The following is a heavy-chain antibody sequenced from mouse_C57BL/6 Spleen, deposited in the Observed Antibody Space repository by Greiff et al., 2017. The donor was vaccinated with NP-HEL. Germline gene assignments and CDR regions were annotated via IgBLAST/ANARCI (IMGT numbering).Heavy chain of an antibody. J-gene: IGHJ2*01. Sequence: EVMLVESGGGLVKPGGSLKLSCAASGFTFSDYGMHWVRQAPEKGLEWVAYISSGSSTIYYADTVKGRFTISRDNAKNTLFLQMTSLRSEDTAMYYCARPGYSNPYYFDYWGQGTTLTVSS. CDR3: ARPGYSNPYYFDY. D-gene: IGHD2-5*01. V-gene: IGHV5-17*01. CDR2: ISSGSSTI. CDR1: GFTFSDYG.